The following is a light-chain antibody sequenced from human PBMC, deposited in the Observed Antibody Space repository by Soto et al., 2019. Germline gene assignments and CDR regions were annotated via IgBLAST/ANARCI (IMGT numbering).Light chain of an antibody. CDR1: SSNIGNNY. CDR3: GTWDSSLSAYV. J-gene: IGLJ1*01. V-gene: IGLV1-51*01. Sequence: QPVLTQPPSVSAAPGQKVTISCSGSSSNIGNNYVSWYQQLPGTAPKLLISDNSKRPSGIPDRFSGSKSGTSATLGITGLQTGDEADYYCGTWDSSLSAYVFGTGTKGTV. CDR2: DNS.